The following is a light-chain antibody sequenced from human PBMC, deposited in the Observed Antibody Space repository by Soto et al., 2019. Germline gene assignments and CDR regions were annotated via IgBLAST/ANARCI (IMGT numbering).Light chain of an antibody. CDR1: SSDVGGYNF. V-gene: IGLV2-14*01. CDR2: EVS. J-gene: IGLJ3*02. Sequence: QSALTQPASVSGSPGQSITISCTGTSSDVGGYNFVSWYQQHPGKAPKLIISEVSNRPSGVSNRFSGSTSGNTASLTISGLQAEDEADYYCSSYTSSSTWVFGGGTQLTVL. CDR3: SSYTSSSTWV.